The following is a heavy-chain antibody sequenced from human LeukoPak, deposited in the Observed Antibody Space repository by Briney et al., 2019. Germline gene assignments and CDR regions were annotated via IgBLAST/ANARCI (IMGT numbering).Heavy chain of an antibody. V-gene: IGHV3-66*03. Sequence: GGSLRLSCAASGFTVSNNYMRWVRQAPGKGLEWVSSIYSRGSTSYVDSVKGRFTISRDNSKNTLFLQMNSLRVEDTAVYYCARVSALYYFDYWGQGTLVTVSS. CDR3: ARVSALYYFDY. CDR2: IYSRGST. J-gene: IGHJ4*02. CDR1: GFTVSNNY.